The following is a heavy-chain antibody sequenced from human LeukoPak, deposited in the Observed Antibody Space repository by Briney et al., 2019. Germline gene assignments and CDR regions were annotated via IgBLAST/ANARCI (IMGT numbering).Heavy chain of an antibody. J-gene: IGHJ4*02. CDR2: NIPIFGTA. D-gene: IGHD6-19*01. Sequence: ASVKVSCKASGGTFSSYAISWVRQAPGQGLEWMGGNIPIFGTANYAQKFQGRVTITADESTSTAYMELSSLRSEDTAVYYCASHSSGWYRFFDYWGQGTLVTVSS. V-gene: IGHV1-69*13. CDR1: GGTFSSYA. CDR3: ASHSSGWYRFFDY.